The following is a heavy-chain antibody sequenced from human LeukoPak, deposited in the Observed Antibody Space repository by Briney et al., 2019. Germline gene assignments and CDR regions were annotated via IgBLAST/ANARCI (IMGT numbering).Heavy chain of an antibody. CDR1: GLAFRNYA. V-gene: IGHV3-23*01. D-gene: IGHD4-17*01. J-gene: IGHJ3*01. Sequence: GGSLRLSCVASGLAFRNYAMTWVRQAPGKGLEWVSVIRGSGGDIGYADSVKGRFTISRDNSVNTLYLQMNSLRAEGTAVYYCGKDPNGDYIGAFDFWGQGTMVTVSS. CDR3: GKDPNGDYIGAFDF. CDR2: IRGSGGDI.